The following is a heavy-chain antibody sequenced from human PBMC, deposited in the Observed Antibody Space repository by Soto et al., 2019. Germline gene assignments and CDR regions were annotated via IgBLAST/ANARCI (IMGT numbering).Heavy chain of an antibody. CDR3: AKGASTTVFAFNDY. J-gene: IGHJ4*02. Sequence: EVQLVESGGGLVQPGRSLRLSCAASGFTFDDYAMHWVRQPPGKGLEWVSSISWNSGNLGYADSVKGRFTISRDNAKNSLYLQMNRLRGEDTALYYCAKGASTTVFAFNDYWGQGTLVTVSS. V-gene: IGHV3-9*01. CDR2: ISWNSGNL. D-gene: IGHD4-17*01. CDR1: GFTFDDYA.